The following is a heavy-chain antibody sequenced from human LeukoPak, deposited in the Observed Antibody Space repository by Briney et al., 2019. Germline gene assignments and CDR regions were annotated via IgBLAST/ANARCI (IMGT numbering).Heavy chain of an antibody. CDR2: INSDGSTT. CDR3: ARGYSSGYRIDY. Sequence: GGSLRLSCAASGFTFSSYWMHWVRQAPGKGLVWVSRINSDGSTTSYADSVKGRFTISRDNAKKTLYLQMNSLRAEDTAIYYCARGYSSGYRIDYWGQGTLVTVS. J-gene: IGHJ4*02. D-gene: IGHD5-18*01. V-gene: IGHV3-74*01. CDR1: GFTFSSYW.